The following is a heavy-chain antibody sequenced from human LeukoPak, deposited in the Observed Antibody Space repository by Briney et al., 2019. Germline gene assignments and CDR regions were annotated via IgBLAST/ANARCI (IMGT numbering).Heavy chain of an antibody. CDR3: AKDPNPDFWSGDGDY. Sequence: SGGSLRLSCAASGFTFSSYGMHWVRQAPGKGLEWVAFIRYDGSNKYYADSVKGRFTISRDNSKNTLYLQMNSLRAEDTAVYYCAKDPNPDFWSGDGDYWGQGTLVTVSS. J-gene: IGHJ4*02. V-gene: IGHV3-30*02. CDR2: IRYDGSNK. D-gene: IGHD3-3*01. CDR1: GFTFSSYG.